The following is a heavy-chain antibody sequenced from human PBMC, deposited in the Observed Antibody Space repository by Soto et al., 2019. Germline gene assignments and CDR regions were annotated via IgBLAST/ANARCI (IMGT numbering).Heavy chain of an antibody. V-gene: IGHV4-34*01. CDR1: GGSFSGYY. Sequence: SETLSLTCAVYGGSFSGYYWSWIRQPPGKGLEWIGEIKHSGITNYNPSLKSRVTISADTSKNQFSLKLSSVTAADTAVYYCAKGKHPDYWGQGTLVTVSS. CDR2: IKHSGIT. J-gene: IGHJ4*02. CDR3: AKGKHPDY.